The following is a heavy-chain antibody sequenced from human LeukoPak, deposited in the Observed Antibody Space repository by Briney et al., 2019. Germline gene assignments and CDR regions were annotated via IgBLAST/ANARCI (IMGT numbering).Heavy chain of an antibody. J-gene: IGHJ5*02. CDR2: IYYSGGT. Sequence: PSETLSLTCTVSGGSINGHWWSWLRQPPGKGLEWIGYIYYSGGTNYNPSLNSRVSISVDTSKNQFSLNLNSVTAADTAVYYCAGLHFAAAEEFGPWGQGTLVTVSS. CDR3: AGLHFAAAEEFGP. V-gene: IGHV4-59*08. CDR1: GGSINGHW. D-gene: IGHD6-13*01.